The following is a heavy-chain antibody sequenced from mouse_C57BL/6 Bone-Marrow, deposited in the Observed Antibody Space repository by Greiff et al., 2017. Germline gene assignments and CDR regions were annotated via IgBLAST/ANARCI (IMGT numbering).Heavy chain of an antibody. Sequence: VKLMESGAELARPGASVKLSCKASGYTFTSYGISWVKQRTGQGLEWIGEIYPRSGNTYYNEKFKGKATLTADKSSSTAYMELRSLTSEDSAVYFCAREAPWFAYWGQGTLVTVSA. V-gene: IGHV1-81*01. CDR1: GYTFTSYG. CDR2: IYPRSGNT. CDR3: AREAPWFAY. J-gene: IGHJ3*01.